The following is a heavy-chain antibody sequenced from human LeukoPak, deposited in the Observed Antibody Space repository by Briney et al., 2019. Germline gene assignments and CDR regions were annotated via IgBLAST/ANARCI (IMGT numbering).Heavy chain of an antibody. CDR3: ARGTASVVDP. Sequence: SETLSLTCTVSGGSISSYYWSWIRQPPGKGLEWIGYIYYSGSTYYNPPFKSRVTISVDTSKNQLSLKLSSVTAADTAVYYCARGTASVVDPWGQGTLVTVSS. D-gene: IGHD3-16*01. CDR1: GGSISSYY. V-gene: IGHV4-59*04. J-gene: IGHJ5*02. CDR2: IYYSGST.